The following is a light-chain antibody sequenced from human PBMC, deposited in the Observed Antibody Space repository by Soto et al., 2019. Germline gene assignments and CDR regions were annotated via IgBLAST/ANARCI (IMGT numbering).Light chain of an antibody. J-gene: IGKJ2*01. V-gene: IGKV1-6*01. CDR1: QDIRVD. CDR2: AAS. Sequence: AIQMTQSPPSLSASVGDRVIITCRASQDIRVDVGWLQQRPGHAPNRLIYAASTLHTVVPSTFTGSGSGTDFTLTINDLQPEDVATYFCLQDYDFPNTFGQGNKLEI. CDR3: LQDYDFPNT.